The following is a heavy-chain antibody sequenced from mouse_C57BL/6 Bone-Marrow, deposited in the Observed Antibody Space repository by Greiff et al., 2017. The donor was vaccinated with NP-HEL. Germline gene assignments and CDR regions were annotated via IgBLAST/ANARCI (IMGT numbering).Heavy chain of an antibody. Sequence: EVKLQQSGPVLVKPGASVKMSCKASGYTFTDYYMNWVKQSHGKSLEWIGVINPYNGGTSYNQKFKGKATLTVDKSSSTAYMELNSLTSEDSAVYYCADSNWYAMDYWGQGTSVTVSS. CDR3: ADSNWYAMDY. V-gene: IGHV1-19*01. D-gene: IGHD2-5*01. CDR2: INPYNGGT. J-gene: IGHJ4*01. CDR1: GYTFTDYY.